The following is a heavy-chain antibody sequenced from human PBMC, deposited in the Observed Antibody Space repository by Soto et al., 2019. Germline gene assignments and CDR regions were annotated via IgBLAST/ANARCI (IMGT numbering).Heavy chain of an antibody. CDR3: ARYVGDVVVPAAIFTSGRKKKWFDP. CDR2: INPSGGST. V-gene: IGHV1-46*01. J-gene: IGHJ5*02. CDR1: GYTFTSYY. D-gene: IGHD2-2*02. Sequence: ASVKVSCKASGYTFTSYYMHWVRQAPGQGLEWMGIINPSGGSTSYAQKFQGRVTMTRDTSTSTVYMELSSLRSEDTAVYYCARYVGDVVVPAAIFTSGRKKKWFDPWGQGTLVTVSS.